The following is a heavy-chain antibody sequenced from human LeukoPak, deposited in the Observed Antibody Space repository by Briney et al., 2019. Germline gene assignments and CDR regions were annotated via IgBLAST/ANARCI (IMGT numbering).Heavy chain of an antibody. V-gene: IGHV3-23*01. CDR1: GFTFDDYG. CDR2: ISGSGGST. Sequence: VRPGGSLRLSCVGSGFTFDDYGMNWVRQAPGKGLEWVSAISGSGGSTYYADSVKGRFTISRDNSKNTLYLQMNSLRAEDTAVYYCAKEGRWLQLYYFDYWGQGTLVTVSS. J-gene: IGHJ4*02. D-gene: IGHD5-24*01. CDR3: AKEGRWLQLYYFDY.